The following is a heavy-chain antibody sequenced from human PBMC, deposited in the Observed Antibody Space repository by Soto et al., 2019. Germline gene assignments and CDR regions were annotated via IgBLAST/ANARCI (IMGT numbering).Heavy chain of an antibody. CDR1: GFTFSSYS. CDR2: ISSSSSYI. D-gene: IGHD1-26*01. Sequence: LRLSCAASGFTFSSYSMNWVRQAPGKGLEWVSSISSSSSYIYYADSVKGRFTISRDNAKNSLYLQMNSLRAEDTAVYYCARDMDIGHKWELRGGYYFDYWGQGTLVTVSS. J-gene: IGHJ4*02. V-gene: IGHV3-21*01. CDR3: ARDMDIGHKWELRGGYYFDY.